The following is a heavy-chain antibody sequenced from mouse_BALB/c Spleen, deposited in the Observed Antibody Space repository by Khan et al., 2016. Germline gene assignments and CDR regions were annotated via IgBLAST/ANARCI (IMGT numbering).Heavy chain of an antibody. Sequence: EVQLQESGAELVKPGASVKLSCTVSGFNIKDTYIHWVKQRPEQGLEWIGRIDPADDNTRYDPKFQGKATITADTSSNTAYLQLSSLTSEDTAVYCCGRGVYDYWFAYWGQGTLVTVSA. CDR3: GRGVYDYWFAY. J-gene: IGHJ3*01. CDR1: GFNIKDTY. CDR2: IDPADDNT. V-gene: IGHV14-3*02. D-gene: IGHD2-4*01.